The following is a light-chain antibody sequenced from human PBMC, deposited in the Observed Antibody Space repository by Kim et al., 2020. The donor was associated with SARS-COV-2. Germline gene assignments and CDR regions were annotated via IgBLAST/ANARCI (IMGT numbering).Light chain of an antibody. J-gene: IGKJ1*01. CDR3: QKYNSAPRAT. CDR1: QGISNY. Sequence: FVGNRVTITCRASQGISNYLAWYQQKPGKVPKLLIYAASTLQSGVPSRFSGSESGTDFTLTISSLQPEDVATYYCQKYNSAPRATFGQGTKVDIK. CDR2: AAS. V-gene: IGKV1-27*01.